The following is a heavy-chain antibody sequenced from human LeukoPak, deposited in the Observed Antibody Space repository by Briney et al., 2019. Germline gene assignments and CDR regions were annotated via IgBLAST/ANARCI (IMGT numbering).Heavy chain of an antibody. CDR3: ARDNNWNYPDY. CDR1: GFTFSSDW. D-gene: IGHD1-7*01. CDR2: ISRDGSST. V-gene: IGHV3-74*01. J-gene: IGHJ4*02. Sequence: PGGSLTLSCAASGFTFSSDWMRWVRLAPGKGLVWVSRISRDGSSTRYADPVKGRFTISRDNAKNTLFLQMNSLRAEDTAVYYCARDNNWNYPDYGGQGTLVTVSS.